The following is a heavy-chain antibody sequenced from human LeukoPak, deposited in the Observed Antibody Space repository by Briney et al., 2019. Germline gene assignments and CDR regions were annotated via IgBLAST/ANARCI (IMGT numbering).Heavy chain of an antibody. Sequence: PGGSLRLSCAASGFTFTSHWMSWVRQAPGKGLEWVARKNLDGSEKYYVDSVKGRFTISRDNAKTSLYLEMNSLRAEDTAVYYCARDATYCTNGVCYTRFDYWGQGTLVTVSS. CDR1: GFTFTSHW. D-gene: IGHD2-8*01. CDR2: KNLDGSEK. V-gene: IGHV3-7*01. CDR3: ARDATYCTNGVCYTRFDY. J-gene: IGHJ4*02.